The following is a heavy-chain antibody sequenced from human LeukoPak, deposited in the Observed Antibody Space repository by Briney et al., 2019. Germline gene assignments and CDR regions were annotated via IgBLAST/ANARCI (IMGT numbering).Heavy chain of an antibody. V-gene: IGHV3-48*03. CDR2: ISSSGSTI. CDR3: ARRNIAAAALDY. D-gene: IGHD6-13*01. CDR1: GFNLSSYE. J-gene: IGHJ4*02. Sequence: GGSLRLSCAASGFNLSSYEMNWFRQAPGKGLEWVSHISSSGSTIYFGDSVKGRFTISRDTAKNSLFLQMNSLRAEDTALYFCARRNIAAAALDYWGQGTLVTVSS.